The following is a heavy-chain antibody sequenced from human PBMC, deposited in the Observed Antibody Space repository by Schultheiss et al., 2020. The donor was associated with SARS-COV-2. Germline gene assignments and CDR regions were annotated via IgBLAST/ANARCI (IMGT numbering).Heavy chain of an antibody. Sequence: GGSLRLSCAASGFTFSSYGMHWVRQAPGKGLEWVAVISYDGSNEYYADSVKGRFTISRDNSKNTLYLQMNSLRTEDTAVYWCAKIKTAGTGDAFDIWGQGTMVTVSS. V-gene: IGHV3-30*18. J-gene: IGHJ3*02. CDR3: AKIKTAGTGDAFDI. CDR2: ISYDGSNE. CDR1: GFTFSSYG. D-gene: IGHD1-14*01.